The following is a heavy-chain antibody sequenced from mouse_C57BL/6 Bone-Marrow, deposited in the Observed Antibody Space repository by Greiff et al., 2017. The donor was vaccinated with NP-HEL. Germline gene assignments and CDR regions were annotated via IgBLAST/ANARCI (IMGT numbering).Heavy chain of an antibody. V-gene: IGHV1-64*01. Sequence: QVQLQQPGAELVKPGASVKLSCKASGYTFTSYWMHWVKQRPGQGLEWIGMIHPNSGSTNYNEKFKSKATLTVDKSSSTAYMQLSSLTSEDSAVYYCARPLTGTRVDYWGQGTTLTVSS. CDR2: IHPNSGST. CDR1: GYTFTSYW. D-gene: IGHD4-1*01. J-gene: IGHJ2*01. CDR3: ARPLTGTRVDY.